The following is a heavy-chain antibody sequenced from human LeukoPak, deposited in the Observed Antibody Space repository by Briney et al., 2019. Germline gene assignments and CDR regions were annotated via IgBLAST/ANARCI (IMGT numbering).Heavy chain of an antibody. V-gene: IGHV3-30*18. J-gene: IGHJ4*02. CDR3: AKEGPPHCSGGSCYSYYFDY. D-gene: IGHD2-15*01. Sequence: PGGSLRLSCAASGFTFSSYGMHWVRQAPGKGLEWVAVISYDGSNKYYADSVKGRFTISRDNSKNTLYLQMNSLRAEDTAVYYCAKEGPPHCSGGSCYSYYFDYWGQGTLVTVSS. CDR2: ISYDGSNK. CDR1: GFTFSSYG.